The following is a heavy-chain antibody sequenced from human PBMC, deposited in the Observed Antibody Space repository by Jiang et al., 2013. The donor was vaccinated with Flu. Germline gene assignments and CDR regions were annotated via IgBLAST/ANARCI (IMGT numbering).Heavy chain of an antibody. V-gene: IGHV5-51*01. CDR2: IYPGDSDT. Sequence: LVESGAEVKKPGESLKISCKVSGYRFSNYWIGWVRQMPGKGPEWMGIIYPGDSDTRYSPSFQGQVTISADESMSTAYLHWSSLKASDTAIYYCARNSGDYWNYFDYWGQGTLVTVSS. J-gene: IGHJ4*02. CDR1: GYRFSNYW. CDR3: ARNSGDYWNYFDY. D-gene: IGHD1-26*01.